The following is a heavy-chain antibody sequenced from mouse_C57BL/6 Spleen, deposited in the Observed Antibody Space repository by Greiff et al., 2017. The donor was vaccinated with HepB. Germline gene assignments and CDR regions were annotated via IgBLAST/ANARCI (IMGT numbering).Heavy chain of an antibody. D-gene: IGHD2-1*01. V-gene: IGHV1-80*01. Sequence: QVQLQQSGAELVKPGASVTISCKASGYAFSSYWMNWVKQRPGKGLEWIGQIYPGDGATNYNGKFKGKATLTADKSSSTAYMQLSSLTSEDSAVYFCARGGKTIYYHAYWGQGTLVTVSA. CDR3: ARGGKTIYYHAY. CDR1: GYAFSSYW. CDR2: IYPGDGAT. J-gene: IGHJ3*01.